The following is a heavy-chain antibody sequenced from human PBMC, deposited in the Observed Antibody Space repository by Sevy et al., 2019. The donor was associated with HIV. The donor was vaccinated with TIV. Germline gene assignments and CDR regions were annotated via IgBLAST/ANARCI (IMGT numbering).Heavy chain of an antibody. CDR2: ISYGGIT. CDR1: GGSISTSGSY. V-gene: IGHV4-39*02. J-gene: IGHJ5*02. CDR3: AKIFAH. Sequence: SETLSLTCTVSGGSISTSGSYWGWIRQPPGKGLEWIGDISYGGITNYNPSLRGRVTISRDTSNNHFSLKLSSVTAADTAVYYCAKIFAHWVQGTLVTVSS.